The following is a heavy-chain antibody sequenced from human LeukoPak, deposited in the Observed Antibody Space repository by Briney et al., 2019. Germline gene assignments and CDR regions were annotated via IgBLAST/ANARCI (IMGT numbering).Heavy chain of an antibody. CDR2: ISYDGSNK. CDR1: GFTFSSYG. J-gene: IGHJ4*02. D-gene: IGHD6-19*01. CDR3: AKTDSSGWWNIDY. Sequence: GGSLRLSCAASGFTFSSYGMHWVRQAPGKGLEWVAVISYDGSNKCYADSVKGRFTISRDNSKNTLYLQMNSLRGEDTAVYYCAKTDSSGWWNIDYWGQGTLVTVSS. V-gene: IGHV3-30*18.